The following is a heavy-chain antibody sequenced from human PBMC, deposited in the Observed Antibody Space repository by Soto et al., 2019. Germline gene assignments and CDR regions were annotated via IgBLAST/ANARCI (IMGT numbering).Heavy chain of an antibody. CDR1: GGSFSGYY. Sequence: SETLSLTCAVYGGSFSGYYWSWIRQPPGKGLEWIGEINHSGSTNYNPSLKSRVTISVDTSKNQFSLKLSSVTAADTAVYYCARDALRYFDWLSYFDYWGQGTLVTSPQ. CDR3: ARDALRYFDWLSYFDY. J-gene: IGHJ4*02. CDR2: INHSGST. V-gene: IGHV4-34*01. D-gene: IGHD3-9*01.